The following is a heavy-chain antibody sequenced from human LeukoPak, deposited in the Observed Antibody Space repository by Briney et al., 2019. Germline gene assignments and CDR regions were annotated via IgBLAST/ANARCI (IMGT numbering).Heavy chain of an antibody. D-gene: IGHD3-3*01. J-gene: IGHJ4*02. CDR2: IKQDGSEK. CDR1: GFTFSSNW. Sequence: GGSLRLSCAPSGFTFSSNWMSWVRQAPGKGREWVANIKQDGSEKYYVDSVKGRFTISRDNAKNSLYLQMNSLRAEDTAVYYCASSAEWLVLSYIDYWGQGTLVTVSS. V-gene: IGHV3-7*01. CDR3: ASSAEWLVLSYIDY.